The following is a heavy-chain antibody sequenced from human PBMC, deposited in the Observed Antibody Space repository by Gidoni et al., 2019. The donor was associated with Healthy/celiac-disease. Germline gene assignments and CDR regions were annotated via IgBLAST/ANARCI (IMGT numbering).Heavy chain of an antibody. Sequence: QLHLQESGAGLGKPSEPLSLTGCVSDGSFSSSSYYWAWIRQPPGEGREWIGDVYYRGSAYYNPSLKSRVTISVDTSKNQFSVKLSSVTAADTAVYYCARVVDSMDYMDVWGKGTTVTVSS. CDR2: VYYRGSA. CDR3: ARVVDSMDYMDV. CDR1: DGSFSSSSYY. D-gene: IGHD2-15*01. J-gene: IGHJ6*03. V-gene: IGHV4-39*01.